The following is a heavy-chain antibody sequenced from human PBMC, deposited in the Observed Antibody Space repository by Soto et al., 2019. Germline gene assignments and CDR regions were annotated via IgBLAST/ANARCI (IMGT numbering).Heavy chain of an antibody. Sequence: QVHLVQSGAEVKKPGASVKVSCKTSGYTFTRYGISWVRQAPGQGLEWMGWISGYDGRTNLAQKVQDRVTMTTDTFTSTVYMELRSLSSDDTAVYYCAREGDVPYYYYGMDVWGQGTTVTVSS. D-gene: IGHD2-21*02. J-gene: IGHJ6*02. CDR3: AREGDVPYYYYGMDV. CDR1: GYTFTRYG. CDR2: ISGYDGRT. V-gene: IGHV1-18*01.